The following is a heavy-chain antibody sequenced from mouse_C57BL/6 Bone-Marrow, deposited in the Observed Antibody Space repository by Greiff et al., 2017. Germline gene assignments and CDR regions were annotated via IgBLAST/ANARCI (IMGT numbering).Heavy chain of an antibody. V-gene: IGHV1-55*01. CDR1: GYTFTSYC. D-gene: IGHD2-10*01. J-gene: IGHJ1*03. CDR2: IYPGSGST. Sequence: QVQLQQPGAALVKPGASVKMSCKASGYTFTSYCITWVKQRPGQGLGWIGCIYPGSGSTNYNEKFKSKATLTVDTSSSTAYMQLSSLTSEDSAVYYCARPYYGNYWYFDVWGTGTTVTVSS. CDR3: ARPYYGNYWYFDV.